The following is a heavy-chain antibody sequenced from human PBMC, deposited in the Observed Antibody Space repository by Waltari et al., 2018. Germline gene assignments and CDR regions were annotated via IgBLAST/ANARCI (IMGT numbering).Heavy chain of an antibody. CDR1: GFTFSGYS. Sequence: EVQLVESGGGLVQPGGSLRLSCAASGFTFSGYSMTWVRQAPGRGLDWVANIMQDGSEKYYVDSVRGRFTISRDNAKKSLYLQMDSLRAEDAAIYYCTRGQRTFDYWGRGSLVTVSS. V-gene: IGHV3-7*01. J-gene: IGHJ4*02. D-gene: IGHD6-25*01. CDR2: IMQDGSEK. CDR3: TRGQRTFDY.